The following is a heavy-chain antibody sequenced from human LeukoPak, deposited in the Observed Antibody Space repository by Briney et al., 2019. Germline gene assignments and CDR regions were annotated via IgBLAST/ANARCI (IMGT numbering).Heavy chain of an antibody. J-gene: IGHJ3*02. CDR2: INPNSGGT. Sequence: ASVKVSCKASGYTSTGYYMHWVRQAPGQGLEWMGWINPNSGGTNYAQKLQGRVTMTTDTSTSTAYMELRSLRSDDTAVYYCARERIGITSRFDIWGQGTMVTVSS. CDR1: GYTSTGYY. V-gene: IGHV1-2*02. D-gene: IGHD3-10*01. CDR3: ARERIGITSRFDI.